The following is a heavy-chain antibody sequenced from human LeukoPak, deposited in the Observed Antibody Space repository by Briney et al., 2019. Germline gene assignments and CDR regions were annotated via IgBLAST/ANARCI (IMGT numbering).Heavy chain of an antibody. D-gene: IGHD6-13*01. V-gene: IGHV4-34*01. J-gene: IGHJ4*02. CDR3: ARGQQLVLVGSYFDY. CDR2: INHSGST. Sequence: SETLSLTCAVYGRSFSGYYWSWIRQPPGKGLEWIGEINHSGSTNYNPSLKSRVTISVDTSKNQFSLKLSSVTAADTAVYYCARGQQLVLVGSYFDYWGQGTLVTVSS. CDR1: GRSFSGYY.